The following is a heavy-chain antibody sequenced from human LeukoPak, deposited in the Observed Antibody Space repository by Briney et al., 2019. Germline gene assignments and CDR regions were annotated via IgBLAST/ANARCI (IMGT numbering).Heavy chain of an antibody. Sequence: GGSLRLSCAASGFTFSSNSMNWVRQAPGKGLEWVSYIGSRSRTTYYADSVKGRFTISRDNAKNSLYLQMNSLRAEDTALYYCARGLFSGSYTFGYWGQGSLVTVPS. V-gene: IGHV3-48*04. CDR1: GFTFSSNS. CDR3: ARGLFSGSYTFGY. J-gene: IGHJ4*02. D-gene: IGHD1-26*01. CDR2: IGSRSRTT.